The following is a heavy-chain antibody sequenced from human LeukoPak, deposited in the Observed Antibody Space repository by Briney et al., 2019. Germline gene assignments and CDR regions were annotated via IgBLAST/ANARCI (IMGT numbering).Heavy chain of an antibody. J-gene: IGHJ4*02. CDR3: ARGPIRVHSWNREQFDY. V-gene: IGHV3-48*01. D-gene: IGHD1-20*01. CDR1: GFTFSTYA. Sequence: GGSLRLSCAASGFTFSTYAMSWVRQAPGKGLEWVSYISSSSSTIYYADSVKGRFTISRDNAKNSLYLQMNSLRAEDTAVYYCARGPIRVHSWNREQFDYWGQGTLVTVSS. CDR2: ISSSSSTI.